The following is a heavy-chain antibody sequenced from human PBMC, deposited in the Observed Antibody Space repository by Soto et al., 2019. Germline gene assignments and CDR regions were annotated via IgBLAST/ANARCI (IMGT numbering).Heavy chain of an antibody. CDR2: INPSGGST. V-gene: IGHV1-46*01. CDR1: GYTFTSYY. J-gene: IGHJ6*02. D-gene: IGHD1-1*01. CDR3: AKSTTGTTSPYYYGMDV. Sequence: ASVKVSCKASGYTFTSYYMHWVRQAPGQGLEWMGIINPSGGSTSYAQKFQGRVTMTRDTSTSTVYMELSSVTAADTAVYYCAKSTTGTTSPYYYGMDVWGQGTTVTVSS.